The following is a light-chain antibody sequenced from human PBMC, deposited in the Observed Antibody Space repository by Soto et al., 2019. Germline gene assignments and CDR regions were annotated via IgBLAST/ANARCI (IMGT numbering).Light chain of an antibody. CDR3: EQDYSLPKT. CDR2: GAS. Sequence: EIVMTQSPATLSLSPGERATLSCRASQSFSGSYLSWYQQKPGQAPRLLIYGASTRATGVPARFSGSGSGTDFTLTINSLQPEDFAVYYCEQDYSLPKTFGGGTKVEIK. J-gene: IGKJ4*01. CDR1: QSFSGSY. V-gene: IGKV3D-7*01.